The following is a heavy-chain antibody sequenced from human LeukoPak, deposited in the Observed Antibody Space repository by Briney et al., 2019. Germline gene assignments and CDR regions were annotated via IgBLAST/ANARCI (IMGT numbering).Heavy chain of an antibody. CDR1: GITLSNYG. CDR2: ISGSGGRT. Sequence: GGSLRLSCAVSGITLSNYGMSWVRQAPGKGLEWVAGISGSGGRTDYADSVKGRFTISRDNPKNTLYLQMNSLRAEDTAVYFCAKRGVVIRVILVGFHKEAYYFDSWGQGALVTVSS. D-gene: IGHD3-22*01. V-gene: IGHV3-23*01. CDR3: AKRGVVIRVILVGFHKEAYYFDS. J-gene: IGHJ4*02.